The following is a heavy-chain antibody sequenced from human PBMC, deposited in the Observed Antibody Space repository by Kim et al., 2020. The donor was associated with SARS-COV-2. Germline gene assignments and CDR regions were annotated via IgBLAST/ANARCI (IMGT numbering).Heavy chain of an antibody. D-gene: IGHD3-16*01. CDR3: ARDRPGGTDAFDI. J-gene: IGHJ3*02. Sequence: YTPSLKSRVTMSVDTSKNQFSLKLSSVTAADTAVYYCARDRPGGTDAFDIWGQGTMVTVSS. V-gene: IGHV4-31*02.